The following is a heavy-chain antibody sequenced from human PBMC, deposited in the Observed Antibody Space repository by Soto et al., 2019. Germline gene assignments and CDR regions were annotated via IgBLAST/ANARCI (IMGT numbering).Heavy chain of an antibody. CDR3: AKRWSFDY. J-gene: IGHJ4*02. CDR1: GFTFSTCA. D-gene: IGHD2-15*01. Sequence: PGGSLRLSCAASGFTFSTCAMSWVRQAPGKGLQWVSTISGSGVTTYYADSVKGRFTISRDTSKNTLFLQMNSLRAEDTAVYYCAKRWSFDYCGQGTLVPVSS. CDR2: ISGSGVTT. V-gene: IGHV3-23*01.